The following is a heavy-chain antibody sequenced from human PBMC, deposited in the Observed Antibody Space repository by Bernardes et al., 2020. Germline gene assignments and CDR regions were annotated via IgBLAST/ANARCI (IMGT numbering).Heavy chain of an antibody. J-gene: IGHJ4*02. Sequence: GESLKISCQGSGYSFTRYWIGWVRQMSGKGLEWMGIIYPGDSDTRYSPSFQGQVTISADKSISTAYLQWSSLKASDTAIYYCARLNGYCSSTSCYYRGYFDYWGQRTLVTVSS. CDR2: IYPGDSDT. CDR1: GYSFTRYW. V-gene: IGHV5-51*01. CDR3: ARLNGYCSSTSCYYRGYFDY. D-gene: IGHD2-2*03.